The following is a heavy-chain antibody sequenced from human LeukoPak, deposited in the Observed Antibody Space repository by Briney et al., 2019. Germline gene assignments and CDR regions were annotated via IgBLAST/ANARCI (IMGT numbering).Heavy chain of an antibody. CDR1: GGTFTTYA. D-gene: IGHD4-17*01. Sequence: GASVKVSCKSSGGTFTTYAVTWVRQAPGQGLEWIGGIIPIFGITSYAQKFQGRVTITADESTSTVFMDLSSLRSEDMALYYCARGPGDYGDFNWFDRWGQGTLVTVSS. CDR3: ARGPGDYGDFNWFDR. CDR2: IIPIFGIT. J-gene: IGHJ5*02. V-gene: IGHV1-69*13.